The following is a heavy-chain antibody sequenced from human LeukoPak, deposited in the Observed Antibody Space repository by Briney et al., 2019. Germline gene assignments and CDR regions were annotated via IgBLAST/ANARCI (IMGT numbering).Heavy chain of an antibody. Sequence: SVKVSCKASGGTFSSYAISWVRQAPGQGLEWMGRIIPIFGTANYTQKFQGRVTITTDESTSTAYMELSSLRSEDTAVYYCARSKGYYDFWSGHHDAFDIWGQGTMVTVSS. CDR3: ARSKGYYDFWSGHHDAFDI. J-gene: IGHJ3*02. CDR1: GGTFSSYA. V-gene: IGHV1-69*05. CDR2: IIPIFGTA. D-gene: IGHD3-3*01.